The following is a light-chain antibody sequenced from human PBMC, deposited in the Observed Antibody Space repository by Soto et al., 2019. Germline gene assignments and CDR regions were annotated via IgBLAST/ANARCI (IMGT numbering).Light chain of an antibody. CDR1: QSISSY. CDR2: AAS. J-gene: IGKJ1*01. Sequence: DIQMTQSPSSLSASVGDRVTITCRAGQSISSYLNWYQQKPGKAPKLLIYAASSLQSGVPSRFSGSGSGTDFTLTISSLQPEDFATYYCQQSYSTHPPFGQGTK. CDR3: QQSYSTHPP. V-gene: IGKV1-39*01.